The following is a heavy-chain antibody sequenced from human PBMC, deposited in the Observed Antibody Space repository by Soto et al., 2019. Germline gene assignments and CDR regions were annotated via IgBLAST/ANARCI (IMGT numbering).Heavy chain of an antibody. CDR3: ARQYGGSYADY. J-gene: IGHJ4*02. Sequence: QVQLQESGPGLVKPSETLSLTCTVSGGSISSYYWSWIRQPPGKGLEWIGYIYYSGSTNYNPSLKSRVTISVDTSKNQFSLKLSSATAADTAVYYCARQYGGSYADYWGQGTLVTVSS. CDR1: GGSISSYY. V-gene: IGHV4-59*08. CDR2: IYYSGST. D-gene: IGHD1-26*01.